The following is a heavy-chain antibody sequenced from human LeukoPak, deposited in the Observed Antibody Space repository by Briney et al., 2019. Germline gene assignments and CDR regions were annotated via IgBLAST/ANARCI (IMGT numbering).Heavy chain of an antibody. V-gene: IGHV1-69*13. CDR1: GGTFSSYA. J-gene: IGHJ6*03. CDR3: ARGEAVAGSYNYYYYYYMDV. CDR2: IIPIFGTA. Sequence: GASVKVSCKASGGTFSSYAISWVRQAPGQGLEWMGGIIPIFGTANYAQKFQGRVTITADESTSTAYMELSSLGSEDTAVYYCARGEAVAGSYNYYYYYYMDVWGKGTTVTISS. D-gene: IGHD6-19*01.